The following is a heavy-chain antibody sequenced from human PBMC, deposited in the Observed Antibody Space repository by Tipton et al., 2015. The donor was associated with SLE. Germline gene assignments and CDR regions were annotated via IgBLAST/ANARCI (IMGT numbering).Heavy chain of an antibody. CDR1: GFTFSDYA. CDR2: ISYDGTYK. CDR3: ARGELGIKWGGFVDF. V-gene: IGHV3-30*04. J-gene: IGHJ4*02. Sequence: RSLRLSCAASGFTFSDYALHWVRQAPGKGLEWVAIISYDGTYKYYSDSVKGRFTISRDNTKDSLYLQMNSLRPEDTAFYYCARGELGIKWGGFVDFWGQGTLVTVSS. D-gene: IGHD7-27*01.